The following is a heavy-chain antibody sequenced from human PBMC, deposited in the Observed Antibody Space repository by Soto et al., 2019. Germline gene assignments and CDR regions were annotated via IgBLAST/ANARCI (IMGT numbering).Heavy chain of an antibody. CDR1: GFTFSSYA. CDR2: ISYDGSNK. V-gene: IGHV3-30-3*01. Sequence: GGSLRLSCAASGFTFSSYAMHWVRQAPGKGLEWVAVISYDGSNKYYADSVKGRFTISRDSSKNTLYLQMNSLRAEDTAVDYCARVKPDYYGSGCYYFQHWGQGTLVTVSS. J-gene: IGHJ1*01. D-gene: IGHD3-10*01. CDR3: ARVKPDYYGSGCYYFQH.